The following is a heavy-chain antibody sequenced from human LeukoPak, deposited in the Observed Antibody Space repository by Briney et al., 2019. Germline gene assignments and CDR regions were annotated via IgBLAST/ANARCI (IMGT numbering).Heavy chain of an antibody. J-gene: IGHJ3*01. V-gene: IGHV3-23*01. CDR2: ISATGGTT. CDR1: GFTFSSYG. CDR3: ARARGGFPEGFDL. D-gene: IGHD5-12*01. Sequence: GGSLRLSCAASGFTFSSYGMSWVRQAPGKGLEWVSAISATGGTTYYADSVKGRFTISRDESKNTVYLQMNSLRGEDTAIYFCARARGGFPEGFDLWGQGTMVTVSS.